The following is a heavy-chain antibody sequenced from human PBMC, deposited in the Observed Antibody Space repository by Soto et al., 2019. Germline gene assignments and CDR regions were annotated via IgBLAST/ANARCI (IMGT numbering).Heavy chain of an antibody. J-gene: IGHJ6*02. CDR3: ASGYYYGMDV. CDR2: IYYSGST. Sequence: SETLSLTCTVSGGSISSSSYYWGWIRQPPGKGLEWIGSIYYSGSTYYNPSLKSRVTISVDTSKNQFSLKLSSVTAADTAVYYCASGYYYGMDVWGQGTTVTVSS. V-gene: IGHV4-39*01. CDR1: GGSISSSSYY.